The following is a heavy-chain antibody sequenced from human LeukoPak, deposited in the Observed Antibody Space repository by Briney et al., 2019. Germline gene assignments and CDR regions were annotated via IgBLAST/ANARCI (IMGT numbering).Heavy chain of an antibody. V-gene: IGHV3-48*03. Sequence: GGSLRLSCAASGFTFSSYEMNWVRQAPGKGLEWVSYISSSGSTIYYADSVKGRFTISRDNAKSSLYLQMNSLRAEDTAVYYCAKAASGNWNDVSDYWGQGTLVTVSS. J-gene: IGHJ4*02. CDR2: ISSSGSTI. CDR1: GFTFSSYE. CDR3: AKAASGNWNDVSDY. D-gene: IGHD1-20*01.